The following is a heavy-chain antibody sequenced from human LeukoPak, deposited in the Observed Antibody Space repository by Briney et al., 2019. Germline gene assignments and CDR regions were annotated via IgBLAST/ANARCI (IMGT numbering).Heavy chain of an antibody. CDR1: GGSISSGGYS. CDR3: ARDPHDGSYGMDV. Sequence: PSQTLSLTCAVSGGSISSGGYSWSWLRQPPGKGLEWIGYFYHSGSTYYNPSLKSRVTISVDRSKNQFSLKLSSVTAADTAVYYCARDPHDGSYGMDVWGQGTTVTVSS. V-gene: IGHV4-30-2*01. J-gene: IGHJ6*02. CDR2: FYHSGST. D-gene: IGHD5-24*01.